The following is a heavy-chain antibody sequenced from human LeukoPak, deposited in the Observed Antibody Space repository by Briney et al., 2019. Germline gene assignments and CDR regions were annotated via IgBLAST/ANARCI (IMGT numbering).Heavy chain of an antibody. CDR3: AKPYIAAAGDLDY. Sequence: GGSLRLSCAASGFTFSSYAMSWVRQAPGKGLEWVSGISGSGGSTFYADSVKGRFTISRDNSKNTVSLQMSSLRAEDTAVYYCAKPYIAAAGDLDYWGQGTLVTVSS. CDR1: GFTFSSYA. D-gene: IGHD6-13*01. V-gene: IGHV3-23*01. CDR2: ISGSGGST. J-gene: IGHJ4*02.